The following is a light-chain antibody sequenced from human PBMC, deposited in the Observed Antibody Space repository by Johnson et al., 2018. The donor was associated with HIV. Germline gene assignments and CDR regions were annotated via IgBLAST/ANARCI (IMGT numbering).Light chain of an antibody. CDR2: DNN. J-gene: IGLJ1*01. CDR1: NSNIGNNY. V-gene: IGLV1-51*01. Sequence: QAVLTQPPSVSAAPGQKVTISCSGSNSNIGNNYVSWYQQLPGTAPKLLIYDNNKRPSGIADRFSGSKSGTSATLGITALQTGDEADYYCGTWDSSLSAGIVGTGTKVTVL. CDR3: GTWDSSLSAGI.